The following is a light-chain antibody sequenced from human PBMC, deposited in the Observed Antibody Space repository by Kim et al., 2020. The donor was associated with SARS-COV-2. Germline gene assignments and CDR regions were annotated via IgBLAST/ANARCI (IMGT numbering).Light chain of an antibody. CDR3: QVWDTTSDQVA. J-gene: IGLJ3*02. V-gene: IGLV3-21*01. CDR1: SSGIKS. Sequence: APGKRAEITVGGSSSGIKSVQWYQPRPPQAPVLFMSYDSDRPSGIPERFSGSNSGNTATLTISSVEAGDEADYYCQVWDTTSDQVAFGGGTQLTVL. CDR2: YDS.